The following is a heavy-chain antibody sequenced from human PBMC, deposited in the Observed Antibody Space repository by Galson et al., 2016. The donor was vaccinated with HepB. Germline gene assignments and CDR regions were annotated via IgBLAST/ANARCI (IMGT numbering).Heavy chain of an antibody. CDR2: IYYSGTT. J-gene: IGHJ5*02. CDR3: ARRVSGYFNS. D-gene: IGHD3-22*01. Sequence: TLSLTCSVSSGSISTGGYYWSWLRQHPGKGLEWIGHIYYSGTTPYNPSLKSRLSISIDTSKNQFSMNLTSVTVADTAVYYCARRVSGYFNSWGQGTLVTVSS. V-gene: IGHV4-31*03. CDR1: SGSISTGGYY.